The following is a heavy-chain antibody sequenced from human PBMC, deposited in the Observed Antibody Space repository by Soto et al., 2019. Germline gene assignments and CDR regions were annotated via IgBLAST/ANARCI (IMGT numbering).Heavy chain of an antibody. CDR1: GGSFSSYA. CDR2: IIPIVGTG. D-gene: IGHD6-13*01. V-gene: IGHV1-69*01. CDR3: ARDLRAAGRLDMNV. J-gene: IGHJ6*04. Sequence: QVQLVQSGAEVKKPGSSVKVSCKASGGSFSSYAISWVRQAPGQGLEWMGGIIPIVGTGNYAQNFQGRVTFIADESTSTADMELSILKSEDKAMNSWARDLRAAGRLDMNVWGNVITVTISS.